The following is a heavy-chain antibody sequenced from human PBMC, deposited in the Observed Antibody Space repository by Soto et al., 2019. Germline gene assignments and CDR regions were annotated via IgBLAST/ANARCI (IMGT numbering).Heavy chain of an antibody. CDR3: AASTFYYGMDV. V-gene: IGHV5-51*01. J-gene: IGHJ6*02. CDR2: IYPGDSDT. Sequence: SGESLKISCKGSGYTFTNYWIGWVRQMPGKGPEWMGIIYPGDSDTKYNPSFQGQVTISADKSITTTYLQWSSLKASDTAIYYCAASTFYYGMDVWGQGTTVTVSS. CDR1: GYTFTNYW.